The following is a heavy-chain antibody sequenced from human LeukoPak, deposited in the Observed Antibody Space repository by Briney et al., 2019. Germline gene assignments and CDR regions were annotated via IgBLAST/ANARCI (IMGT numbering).Heavy chain of an antibody. CDR2: ISSSSSYI. CDR3: ARDAAGESSGWYADWYFDL. CDR1: GFTFSSYS. Sequence: PGGSLRLSCAASGFTFSSYSMNWVRQAPGKGLEWVSSISSSSSYIYYADSVKGRFTISGDSAKNSLYLQMNSLRAEDTAVYYCARDAAGESSGWYADWYFDLWGRGTLVTVSS. J-gene: IGHJ2*01. V-gene: IGHV3-21*01. D-gene: IGHD6-19*01.